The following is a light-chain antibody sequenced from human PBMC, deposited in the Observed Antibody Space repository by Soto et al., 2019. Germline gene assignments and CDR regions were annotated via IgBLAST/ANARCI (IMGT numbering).Light chain of an antibody. Sequence: DIQLTQSPSTLSASVGDRVIITCRASQTIGTWLAWYQERPGKATKLLIYKASTLESGVPSRFSGSGSGTEFTLSISILQPEDFATYYFHLYNTCSPTLGQRTKLDI. CDR2: KAS. J-gene: IGKJ2*01. CDR1: QTIGTW. V-gene: IGKV1-5*03. CDR3: HLYNTCSPT.